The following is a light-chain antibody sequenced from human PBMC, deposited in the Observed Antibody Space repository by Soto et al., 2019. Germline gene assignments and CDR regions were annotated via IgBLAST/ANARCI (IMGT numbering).Light chain of an antibody. CDR3: MQTLHPPRT. V-gene: IGKV2-28*01. J-gene: IGKJ1*01. CDR2: LGS. CDR1: QSLLHSDGYNY. Sequence: DIVVTQSPLSLPVTPGEPASISCRSTQSLLHSDGYNYLDWYLQKPGQSPQLLIFLGSNRDSGVSDQFTKSGAYTDYTMLISREEAETVRVDSIMQTLHPPRTFGQ.